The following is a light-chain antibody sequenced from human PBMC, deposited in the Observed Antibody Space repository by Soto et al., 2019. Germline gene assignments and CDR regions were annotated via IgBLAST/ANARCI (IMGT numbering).Light chain of an antibody. V-gene: IGKV1-5*03. J-gene: IGKJ1*01. Sequence: DIQMTQSPSTLSASVGDRVTITCRASQSIDTWLAWHQQKPGQVPKLLISKASSLESGVPSRFSGSGSGTEFTLTISTLQPADFATYYCQQYNSYPWTFGQGTKVDIK. CDR2: KAS. CDR1: QSIDTW. CDR3: QQYNSYPWT.